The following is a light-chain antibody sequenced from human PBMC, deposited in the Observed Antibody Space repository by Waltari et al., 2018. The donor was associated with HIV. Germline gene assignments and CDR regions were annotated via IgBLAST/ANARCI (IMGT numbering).Light chain of an antibody. CDR2: GNN. J-gene: IGLJ3*02. Sequence: QSVLTQPPSASGTPGQRVTISCSGSSSNIGSSYIYWYKQLPGTSPKLLIYGNNQRPSGVPCRFSGSKSGTSASLAISGLRSEDEADYYCAAWDDSLSGRVFGGGTKLTVL. CDR3: AAWDDSLSGRV. V-gene: IGLV1-47*01. CDR1: SSNIGSSY.